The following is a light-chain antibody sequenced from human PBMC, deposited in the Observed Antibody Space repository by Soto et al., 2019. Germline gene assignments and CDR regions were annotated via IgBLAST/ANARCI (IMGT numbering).Light chain of an antibody. CDR3: CSYTTSATYV. CDR2: EGS. V-gene: IGLV2-23*01. J-gene: IGLJ1*01. CDR1: SNDIGTYNL. Sequence: QSALTQPASVAGAPGQSITISCTGTSNDIGTYNLVSWYQQPPGKAPKLMIYEGSKRPSGVSNRFSGSKSGNTASLTIPGLQAEEEADYYCCSYTTSATYVFGNGTKVTVL.